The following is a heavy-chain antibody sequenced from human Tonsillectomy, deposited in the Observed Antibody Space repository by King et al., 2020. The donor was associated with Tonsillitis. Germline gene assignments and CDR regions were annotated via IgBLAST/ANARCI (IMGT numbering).Heavy chain of an antibody. J-gene: IGHJ6*04. CDR3: ARTYGSGTYSYAV. CDR2: ISSSGSHI. CDR1: GFAFSTYS. Sequence: VQLVESGGGLVKPGGSLRVSCAASGFAFSTYSMHWVRQAPGKGLEWVSSISSSGSHIFYADSLKGRFTISRDNTENSLFRQMDGLRAEDTAVYYCARTYGSGTYSYAVWGKGTTVTVSS. D-gene: IGHD3-10*01. V-gene: IGHV3-21*01.